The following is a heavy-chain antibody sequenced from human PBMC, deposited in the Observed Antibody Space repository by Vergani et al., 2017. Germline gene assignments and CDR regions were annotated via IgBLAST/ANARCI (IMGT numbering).Heavy chain of an antibody. Sequence: EVQLVESGGGLVQPGGSLRLSCAASGFSFRHYWMIWVRQAPGKGLEWVANIKEDGSEKYYVGSVKGRFTISRDNAKNSVYLQMNSLRAEDTAVYYCATDRSTIATERYDYWGQGTLVTVSS. CDR2: IKEDGSEK. CDR1: GFSFRHYW. V-gene: IGHV3-7*01. CDR3: ATDRSTIATERYDY. D-gene: IGHD6-25*01. J-gene: IGHJ4*02.